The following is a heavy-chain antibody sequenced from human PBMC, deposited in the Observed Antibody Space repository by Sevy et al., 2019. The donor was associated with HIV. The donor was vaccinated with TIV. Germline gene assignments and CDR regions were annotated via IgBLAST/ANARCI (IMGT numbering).Heavy chain of an antibody. CDR2: ISSGSGYI. CDR1: GFTFSSYN. CDR3: TRDKTILEGRNGMDV. V-gene: IGHV3-21*01. D-gene: IGHD3-3*01. Sequence: GGSLRLSCAASGFTFSSYNMNWVRQTPGKGLEWVSFISSGSGYIYYADSVKGRFTISRDNAKNSLYLQMNSLRAEDTAIYYCTRDKTILEGRNGMDVWGQGTTVTVSS. J-gene: IGHJ6*01.